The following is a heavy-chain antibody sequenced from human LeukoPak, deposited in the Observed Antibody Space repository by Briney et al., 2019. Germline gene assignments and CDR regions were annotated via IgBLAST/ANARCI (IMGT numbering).Heavy chain of an antibody. D-gene: IGHD1-20*01. CDR1: GFTFSSYG. V-gene: IGHV3-33*01. J-gene: IGHJ4*02. Sequence: GGSLRLSCAASGFTFSSYGMHWVRQAPGKGLEWVAVIWYDGSNKYYADSVKGRFTISRDNSKNTLYLQMNNLRAEDTAAYYCAREPITGTTDYWGQGTLVTVSS. CDR2: IWYDGSNK. CDR3: AREPITGTTDY.